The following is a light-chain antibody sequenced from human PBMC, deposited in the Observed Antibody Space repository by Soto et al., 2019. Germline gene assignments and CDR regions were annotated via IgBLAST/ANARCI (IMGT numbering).Light chain of an antibody. V-gene: IGKV3-15*01. J-gene: IGKJ1*01. CDR3: QQYNSWPPT. CDR2: GAS. CDR1: QSLSSY. Sequence: EIVMTQSPATLSVSPGERATLSCRASQSLSSYFAWYQQKSGQAPRLLIYGASTRATGIPARFSGSGSGTESTLTISSLQSEDFAVYSCQQYNSWPPTFGQGTKVEIK.